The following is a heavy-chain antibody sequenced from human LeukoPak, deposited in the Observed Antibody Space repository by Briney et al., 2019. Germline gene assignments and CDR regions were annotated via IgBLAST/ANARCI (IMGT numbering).Heavy chain of an antibody. D-gene: IGHD3-3*01. CDR2: ISGSGGNT. V-gene: IGHV3-23*01. J-gene: IGHJ4*02. CDR3: AKDLWTVREWYGCFHY. CDR1: GLTFSSYA. Sequence: GGSLRLSCAASGLTFSSYALSWVRQAPGRGLEWVSPISGSGGNTYYGGSVKGRFTISRDNAKNTLFLQVNSLRVEDTAVYYGAKDLWTVREWYGCFHYWGRGTLVTVSS.